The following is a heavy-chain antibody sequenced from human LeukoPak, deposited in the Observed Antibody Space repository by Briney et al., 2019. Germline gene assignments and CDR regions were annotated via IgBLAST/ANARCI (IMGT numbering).Heavy chain of an antibody. CDR1: RFIFDNYG. J-gene: IGHJ4*02. CDR2: ISYDGSDK. Sequence: PGGSPRLSCAASRFIFDNYGMHWVRQAPGKGLEWVAVISYDGSDKYYADSVKGRFTISRDNSKNTLYLQMNSLRAEDTAVYYCARDSGFSGTQRGEYWGQGTLVTVSS. CDR3: ARDSGFSGTQRGEY. D-gene: IGHD3/OR15-3a*01. V-gene: IGHV3-30*03.